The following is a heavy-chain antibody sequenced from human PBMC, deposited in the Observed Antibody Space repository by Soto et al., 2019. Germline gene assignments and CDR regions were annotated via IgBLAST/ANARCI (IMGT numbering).Heavy chain of an antibody. Sequence: EVQLLESGGGLVQPGGSLRLSCAASGFTFSTYAMSWVRQAPGRGLEWVSLIGHSGGGTYYADSVKGRFTISRDNSKNPLYLQMNSLRVEDTAVYYCAKHQNAGTIDYWGQGILVTVSS. CDR3: AKHQNAGTIDY. CDR1: GFTFSTYA. J-gene: IGHJ4*02. CDR2: IGHSGGGT. V-gene: IGHV3-23*01. D-gene: IGHD1-1*01.